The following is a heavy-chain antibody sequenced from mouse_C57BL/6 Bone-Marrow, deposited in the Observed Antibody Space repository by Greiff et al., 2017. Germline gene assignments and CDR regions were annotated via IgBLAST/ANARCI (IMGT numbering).Heavy chain of an antibody. J-gene: IGHJ3*01. D-gene: IGHD1-1*01. Sequence: VQLQQSGPELVKPGASVKISCKASGYTFTDYYINWVKQRPGQGLEWIGWIFPGSGSTYYNEKFKGKATLTVDKSSSTAYMLLRSLTSEDSAVYVCARSRGVGFAYWGQGTLVTVSA. V-gene: IGHV1-75*01. CDR3: ARSRGVGFAY. CDR1: GYTFTDYY. CDR2: IFPGSGST.